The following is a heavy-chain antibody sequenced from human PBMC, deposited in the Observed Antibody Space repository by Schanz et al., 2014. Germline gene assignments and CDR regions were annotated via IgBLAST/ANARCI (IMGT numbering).Heavy chain of an antibody. D-gene: IGHD2-2*01. J-gene: IGHJ4*01. Sequence: QVQLQQWGAGLLKPSETLSLTCAVYGGSFSGYYWTWIRQPPGKGLEWIGEIHHSGSTNYNPSLKSRVTISVDTSKNQSSLKLSSAAAADTAVYYCARGEWSTSQFDYWGHGTLVTVSS. V-gene: IGHV4-34*01. CDR1: GGSFSGYY. CDR2: IHHSGST. CDR3: ARGEWSTSQFDY.